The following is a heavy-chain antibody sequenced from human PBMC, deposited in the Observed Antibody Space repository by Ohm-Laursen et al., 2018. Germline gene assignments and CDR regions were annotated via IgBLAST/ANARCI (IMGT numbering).Heavy chain of an antibody. J-gene: IGHJ6*02. CDR1: GFTFSNAW. V-gene: IGHV3-15*01. CDR3: TTAVGGWYYYYDYGMDV. D-gene: IGHD6-19*01. CDR2: IKSKTDGGTT. Sequence: GSLRLSCAASGFTFSNAWMSWVRQAPGKGLEWVGRIKSKTDGGTTDYAAPVKGRFTISRDDSKNTLYLQMNSLKTEDTAVYYCTTAVGGWYYYYDYGMDVWGQGTTVTVSS.